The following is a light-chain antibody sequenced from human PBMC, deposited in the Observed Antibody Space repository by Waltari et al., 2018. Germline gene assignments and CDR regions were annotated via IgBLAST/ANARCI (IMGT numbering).Light chain of an antibody. CDR2: EAS. CDR3: QKYEALPAT. J-gene: IGKJ1*01. V-gene: IGKV3-20*01. Sequence: EIVLTQSPGTLSLSPGDRATLSCRASQSISNYLVWYQQKPGQAPRLLIYEASIRATGIPDRFSGSGSGTDFSLIISRLEPEDFAVYYCQKYEALPATFGQGTKVEIK. CDR1: QSISNY.